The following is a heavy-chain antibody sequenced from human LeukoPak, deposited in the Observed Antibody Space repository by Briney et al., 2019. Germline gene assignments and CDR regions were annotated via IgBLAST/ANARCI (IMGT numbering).Heavy chain of an antibody. CDR3: ARGGYYGSGSYDFY. CDR1: GFTFSNYG. CDR2: VSYEGGNK. D-gene: IGHD3-10*01. V-gene: IGHV3-30*03. Sequence: GGSLGLSCAASGFTFSNYGMHWVRQAPGKGLEWVSVVSYEGGNKYYADSVKGRFTISRDNAKNSLYLQMNSLRDEDTAVYYCARGGYYGSGSYDFYWGQGTLVTVSS. J-gene: IGHJ4*02.